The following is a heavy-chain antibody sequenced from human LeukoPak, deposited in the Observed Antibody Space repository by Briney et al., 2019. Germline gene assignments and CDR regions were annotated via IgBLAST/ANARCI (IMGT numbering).Heavy chain of an antibody. D-gene: IGHD1-7*01. J-gene: IGHJ4*02. CDR3: ARELELRY. CDR2: MNQRGSM. V-gene: IGHV4-34*01. Sequence: SETLSLTCAVYGGSFSGYYWGWIRQPPGKGLEWIGEMNQRGSMNYNPSLKSRVTISVERSKNQFSLKLSSVTAADTAVYYCARELELRYWGQGTLVTVSS. CDR1: GGSFSGYY.